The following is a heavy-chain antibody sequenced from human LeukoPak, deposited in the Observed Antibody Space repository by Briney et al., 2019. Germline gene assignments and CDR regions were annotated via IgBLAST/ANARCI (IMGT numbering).Heavy chain of an antibody. CDR3: ARLGSYHDF. V-gene: IGHV4-4*09. CDR2: IHSSGGS. D-gene: IGHD1-26*01. Sequence: SETLSLTCTASGASIGNYYWSWIRQTPEKGLEWMGHIHSSGGSSYYPSLKSRLTLSIDTSRNQLSLKLPSVTAADTAVYFCARLGSYHDFWGQGALVTVSS. CDR1: GASIGNYY. J-gene: IGHJ4*02.